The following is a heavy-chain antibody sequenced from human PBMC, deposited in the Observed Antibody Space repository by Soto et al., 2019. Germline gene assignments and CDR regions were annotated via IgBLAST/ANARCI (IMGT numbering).Heavy chain of an antibody. CDR1: GVTFSNAA. Sequence: VQVVQSEAEAKKPGSSVKLSCEVSGVTFSNAAFSWVRQAPGQGLEWMGGIIPIFGGAKYAQKFQGRVEITADELTDILYMEVTSLTIDDTAVYFCARHGQYRHQAISTEYFGMDVWGQGPTVTVS. V-gene: IGHV1-69*01. CDR2: IIPIFGGA. CDR3: ARHGQYRHQAISTEYFGMDV. D-gene: IGHD2-2*02. J-gene: IGHJ6*02.